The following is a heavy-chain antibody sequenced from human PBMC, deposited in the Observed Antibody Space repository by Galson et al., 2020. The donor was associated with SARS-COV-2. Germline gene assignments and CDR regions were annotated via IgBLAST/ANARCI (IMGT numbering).Heavy chain of an antibody. J-gene: IGHJ4*02. D-gene: IGHD2-15*01. V-gene: IGHV4-59*01. CDR3: ATAGQQPCSGGICYPKFDF. CDR2: IYPSGAA. Sequence: ASETLSLTCNVSGGSISSYYWSWVRHAPGKGLEWLGYIYPSGAANYNTSLKSRVTIAGDKSNSQFSLHLRSMTAADTAVYYCATAGQQPCSGGICYPKFDFWGQGTLVTASS. CDR1: GGSISSYY.